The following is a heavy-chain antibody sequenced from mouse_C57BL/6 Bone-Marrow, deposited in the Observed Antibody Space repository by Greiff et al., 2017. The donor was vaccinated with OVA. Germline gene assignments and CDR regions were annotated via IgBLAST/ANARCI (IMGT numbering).Heavy chain of an antibody. J-gene: IGHJ4*01. D-gene: IGHD2-3*01. Sequence: QVQLQQPGAELVRPGTSVKLSCKASGYTFTSYWMHWVKQRPGQGLEWIGVIDPSDSYTNYNQKFKGKATLTVDTSSSTAYMQLSSLTSEDSAVDYCAPLDGYSPYAMDYWGQGTSVTVSS. CDR2: IDPSDSYT. CDR1: GYTFTSYW. CDR3: APLDGYSPYAMDY. V-gene: IGHV1-59*01.